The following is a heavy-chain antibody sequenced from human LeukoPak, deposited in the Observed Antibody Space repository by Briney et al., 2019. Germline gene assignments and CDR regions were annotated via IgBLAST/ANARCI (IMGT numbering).Heavy chain of an antibody. CDR2: IIPILGIA. V-gene: IGHV1-69*04. J-gene: IGHJ5*02. CDR3: ARAGTTVTTYNWFDP. CDR1: GGTFSSYA. Sequence: SVKLSCNASGGTFSSYAISWVRQAPGQGLEWMGRIIPILGIANYAQKFQGRVTVTADKSTSTAYMELSSLRSEDTAVYYCARAGTTVTTYNWFDPWGQGTLVTVSS. D-gene: IGHD4-17*01.